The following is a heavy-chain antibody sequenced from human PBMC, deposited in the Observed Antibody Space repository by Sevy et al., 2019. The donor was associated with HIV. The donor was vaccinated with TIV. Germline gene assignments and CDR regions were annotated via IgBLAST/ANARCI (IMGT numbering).Heavy chain of an antibody. V-gene: IGHV6-1*01. D-gene: IGHD2-2*01. CDR2: TYYRSRWYN. J-gene: IGHJ5*02. Sequence: SQTLSLTCAISGDSVSSKSAAWSWIRQSPSRGLEWLGRTYYRSRWYNDYAVSVKSRTTINPDTSKNQFSLQLNSVTPEDTAVYYCARSPTRSTSPNWFDPWGQGTLVTVSS. CDR3: ARSPTRSTSPNWFDP. CDR1: GDSVSSKSAA.